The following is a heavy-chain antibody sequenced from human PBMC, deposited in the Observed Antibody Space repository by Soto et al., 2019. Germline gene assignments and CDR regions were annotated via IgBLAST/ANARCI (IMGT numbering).Heavy chain of an antibody. Sequence: QVQLVQSGPEVKRPGASVKVSCKASGYNFITSGINWVRQAPGQGLEWLGWISTANGDREYAQKFKGRVTRTSEVSKTTAYMELTNLRSDDTAVYFCARGRYFATTHRQWWYFDLWGRGTLVTVSS. CDR2: ISTANGDR. CDR3: ARGRYFATTHRQWWYFDL. V-gene: IGHV1-18*01. D-gene: IGHD3-10*01. J-gene: IGHJ2*01. CDR1: GYNFITSG.